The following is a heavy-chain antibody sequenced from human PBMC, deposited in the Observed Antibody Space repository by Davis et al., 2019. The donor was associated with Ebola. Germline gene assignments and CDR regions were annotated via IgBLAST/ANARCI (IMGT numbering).Heavy chain of an antibody. Sequence: PGGSLRLSCTASGFTFGDYSMSWFRQAPGKGLEWVGFIRSTAYGGTTEYAASVKGRFTISRDDSKSIAYLQMNSLKTEDTAVYYCTREGSSSSLFDYWGQGTLVTVSS. V-gene: IGHV3-49*03. J-gene: IGHJ4*02. CDR2: IRSTAYGGTT. CDR1: GFTFGDYS. D-gene: IGHD6-6*01. CDR3: TREGSSSSLFDY.